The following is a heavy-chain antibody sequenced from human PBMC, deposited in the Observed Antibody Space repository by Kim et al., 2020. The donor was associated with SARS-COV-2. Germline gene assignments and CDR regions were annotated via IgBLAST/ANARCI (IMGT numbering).Heavy chain of an antibody. Sequence: ASVKVSCKASGYTFTSYDINWVRQATGQGLEWMGWMNPNSGNTGYAQKFQGRVTMTRNTSISTAYMELSSLRSEDTAVYYCARLPTYYYDSSGYYQPQDYWGQGTLVTVSS. J-gene: IGHJ4*02. CDR3: ARLPTYYYDSSGYYQPQDY. CDR2: MNPNSGNT. CDR1: GYTFTSYD. V-gene: IGHV1-8*01. D-gene: IGHD3-22*01.